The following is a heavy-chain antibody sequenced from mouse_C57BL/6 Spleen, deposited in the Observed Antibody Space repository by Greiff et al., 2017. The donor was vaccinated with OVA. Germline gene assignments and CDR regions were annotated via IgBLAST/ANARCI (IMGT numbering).Heavy chain of an antibody. Sequence: QVQLQQPGAELVKPGASVKLSCKASGYTFTSYWMHWVKQRPGQGLEWIGMIHPNSGSTNYNEKFKSKATLTVDKSSSTAYMQLSSLTSEDSAVYYLARYVVSTTGALDYWGQGTSVTVSS. CDR3: ARYVVSTTGALDY. J-gene: IGHJ4*01. CDR2: IHPNSGST. V-gene: IGHV1-64*01. D-gene: IGHD1-1*01. CDR1: GYTFTSYW.